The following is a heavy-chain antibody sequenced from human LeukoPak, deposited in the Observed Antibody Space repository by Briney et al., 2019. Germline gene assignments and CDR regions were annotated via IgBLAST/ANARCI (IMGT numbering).Heavy chain of an antibody. CDR2: ISGSGGST. Sequence: GESLRLSCAASGFTFSSYAMSWVRQAPGKGLEWVSAISGSGGSTYYADSVKGRFTISRDNSKNTLYLQMNSLRAEDTAVYYCARAPYGSWDSVLRYFDLWGRGTLVTVSS. D-gene: IGHD3-10*01. V-gene: IGHV3-23*01. CDR3: ARAPYGSWDSVLRYFDL. CDR1: GFTFSSYA. J-gene: IGHJ2*01.